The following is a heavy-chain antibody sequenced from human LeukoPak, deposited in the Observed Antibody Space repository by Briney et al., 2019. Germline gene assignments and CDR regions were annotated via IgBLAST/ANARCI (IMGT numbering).Heavy chain of an antibody. CDR2: MNPNSGNT. V-gene: IGHV1-8*01. J-gene: IGHJ5*02. CDR3: ARTRRTYGAMYNWFDP. D-gene: IGHD4-17*01. CDR1: GYTFTSYD. Sequence: ASVKVSCKASGYTFTSYDINWVRQATGQGLEWMVWMNPNSGNTGYAQKFQGRVTMTRNTSIITAYMELSSLRSEDTAVYYCARTRRTYGAMYNWFDPWGQGTLVTVSS.